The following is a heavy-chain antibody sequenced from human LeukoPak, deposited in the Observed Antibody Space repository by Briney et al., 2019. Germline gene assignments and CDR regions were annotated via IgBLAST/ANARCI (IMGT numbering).Heavy chain of an antibody. V-gene: IGHV4-30-2*01. CDR2: IYHSGST. CDR1: GGSISSGGYS. J-gene: IGHJ5*02. Sequence: SSETLSLTCAVSGGSISSGGYSWSWIRQPPGKGLEWIGYIYHSGSTYYNPSLKSRVTISVDRSKNQFSLKLSSVTAADTAVYYCARLHDYYDSSDYQNWFDPWGQGTLVTVSS. D-gene: IGHD3-22*01. CDR3: ARLHDYYDSSDYQNWFDP.